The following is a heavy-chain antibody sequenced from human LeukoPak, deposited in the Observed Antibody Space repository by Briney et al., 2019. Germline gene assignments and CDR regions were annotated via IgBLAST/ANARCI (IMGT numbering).Heavy chain of an antibody. V-gene: IGHV4-39*01. Sequence: PSETLSLTCTVSGGSISSSSSYWGWIRQPPGKGLEWIGSIYYSGSTYYNPSLKSRVTISVDTSKNQFSLKLSSVTAADTAVYYCASPALDYGDYRNFDYWGQGTLVTVSS. CDR1: GGSISSSSSY. J-gene: IGHJ4*02. D-gene: IGHD4-17*01. CDR3: ASPALDYGDYRNFDY. CDR2: IYYSGST.